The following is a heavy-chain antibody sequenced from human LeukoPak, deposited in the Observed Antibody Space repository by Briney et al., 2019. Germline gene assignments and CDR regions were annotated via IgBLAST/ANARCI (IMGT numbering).Heavy chain of an antibody. J-gene: IGHJ1*01. CDR1: GFSFNTYA. Sequence: GGSLRLSCAASGFSFNTYAMSWVRQAPGKGLEWVSAISNTGGSTYYADSVKDRFTISRDKSENTLSLQMNSLRAEDTAVYYCAQQVGYCSSGSCYFTYWGQGTLVTVSS. CDR3: AQQVGYCSSGSCYFTY. V-gene: IGHV3-23*01. CDR2: ISNTGGST. D-gene: IGHD2-15*01.